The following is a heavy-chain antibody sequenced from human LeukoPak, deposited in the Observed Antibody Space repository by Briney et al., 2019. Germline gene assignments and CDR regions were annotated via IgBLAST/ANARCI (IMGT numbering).Heavy chain of an antibody. Sequence: SETLSLTCTVSGGSISSGSYYWSWIRQPAGKGLEWLGRIETSGSTNYNPSLKSRVTISVDKSKNQFSLKLSSVTAADTAVYYCAREGYYDILTATNLFDYWGQGTLVTVSS. J-gene: IGHJ4*02. V-gene: IGHV4-61*02. CDR3: AREGYYDILTATNLFDY. CDR1: GGSISSGSYY. CDR2: IETSGST. D-gene: IGHD3-9*01.